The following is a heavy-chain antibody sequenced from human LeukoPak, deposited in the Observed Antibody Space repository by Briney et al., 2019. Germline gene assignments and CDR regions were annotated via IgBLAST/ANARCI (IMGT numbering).Heavy chain of an antibody. Sequence: PSETLSLTCTVSGYSISSDYFWGWIRQPPGKGLEWIGSISHSGSTYYSPSLKSPVTISLHTSKSQFSLNLSSVTSADTAIYYCARVQTGSCFDYWGQGTLVTVSS. J-gene: IGHJ4*02. CDR2: ISHSGST. V-gene: IGHV4-38-2*02. CDR1: GYSISSDYF. CDR3: ARVQTGSCFDY. D-gene: IGHD1-26*01.